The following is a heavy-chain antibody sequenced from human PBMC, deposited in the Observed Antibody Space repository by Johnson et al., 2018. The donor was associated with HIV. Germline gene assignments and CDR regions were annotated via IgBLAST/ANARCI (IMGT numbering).Heavy chain of an antibody. CDR1: GFTFDDYA. CDR2: ISWNSGSI. J-gene: IGHJ3*02. V-gene: IGHV3-9*01. D-gene: IGHD4-17*01. Sequence: EVQLVESGGGLVQPGRSLRLSCAASGFTFDDYAMHWVRQAPGKGLEWVSGISWNSGSIGYADSVKGRFTISRDNAKNSLYLQMNSLRVEETALDYCARPADYGDYSRDAFDIWGQGTMVTVSS. CDR3: ARPADYGDYSRDAFDI.